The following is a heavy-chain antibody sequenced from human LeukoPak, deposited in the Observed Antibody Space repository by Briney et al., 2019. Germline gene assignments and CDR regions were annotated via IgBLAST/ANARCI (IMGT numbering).Heavy chain of an antibody. J-gene: IGHJ4*02. CDR3: AETSRAVYYVDY. D-gene: IGHD3-16*01. V-gene: IGHV3-23*01. CDR1: GFTFSSYA. CDR2: ISGSGGST. Sequence: PGGSLRLSCAASGFTFSSYAMSSVRPALGKGLEWVSAISGSGGSTYYADSLKGRFTISRDNSKNTLYLQMDSLVAEDAAVYYCAETSRAVYYVDYWGQGTLVTVSS.